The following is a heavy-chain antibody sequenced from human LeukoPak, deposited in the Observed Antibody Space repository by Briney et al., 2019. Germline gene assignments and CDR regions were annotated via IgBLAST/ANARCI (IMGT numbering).Heavy chain of an antibody. Sequence: GGSLRLSCAASGFTFSNSYMTWVRQAPGKGLEWVANIKQDGSEEYYVDSVKGRFTISRDNAKNSLYLQMNSLRDEDTGIYYCARDRTMTGDRGIDYWGQGTTVTVSS. J-gene: IGHJ4*02. V-gene: IGHV3-7*01. CDR3: ARDRTMTGDRGIDY. CDR2: IKQDGSEE. D-gene: IGHD3-22*01. CDR1: GFTFSNSY.